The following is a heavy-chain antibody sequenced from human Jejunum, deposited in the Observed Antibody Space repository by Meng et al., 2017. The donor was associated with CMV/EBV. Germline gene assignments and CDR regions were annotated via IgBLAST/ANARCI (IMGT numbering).Heavy chain of an antibody. Sequence: FNSKPPTWVRHVPGQGLEGMGHIIPMLATPNYAQKFQGRVTITADTSTSTAYLEVGSLRSEDTAVYYCATDSCENCFYRPDYGLDVWGQGTTVTVSS. CDR3: ATDSCENCFYRPDYGLDV. J-gene: IGHJ6*02. CDR2: IIPMLATP. D-gene: IGHD3-16*01. V-gene: IGHV1-69*08. CDR1: FNSKP.